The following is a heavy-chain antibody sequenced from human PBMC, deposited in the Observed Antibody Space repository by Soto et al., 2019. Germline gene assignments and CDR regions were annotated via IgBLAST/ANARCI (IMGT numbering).Heavy chain of an antibody. CDR1: EFIFNTHW. V-gene: IGHV3-7*03. J-gene: IGHJ6*02. Sequence: GGSLRLSFVASEFIFNTHWMSWVRQAPGKGLEWVASINQDGSAKKYGKSVEGRFTISRDNDKNSLYLQMNNLSADDTAVYYFANCGADCYYSVWGPGATVAVSS. CDR2: INQDGSAK. CDR3: ANCGADCYYSV. D-gene: IGHD3-10*01.